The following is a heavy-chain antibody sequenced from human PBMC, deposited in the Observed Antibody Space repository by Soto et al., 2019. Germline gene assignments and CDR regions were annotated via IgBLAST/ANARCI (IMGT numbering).Heavy chain of an antibody. Sequence: GASVKVSCKASGYTFTSYAMHWVRQAPGQRLEWMGWINAGNGNTKYAQKLQGRVTMTTDTSTSTAYMELRSLRSDDTAVYYCARDRSTGTTFFDYWGQGTLVTVSS. CDR3: ARDRSTGTTFFDY. V-gene: IGHV1-3*01. D-gene: IGHD1-1*01. CDR1: GYTFTSYA. CDR2: INAGNGNT. J-gene: IGHJ4*02.